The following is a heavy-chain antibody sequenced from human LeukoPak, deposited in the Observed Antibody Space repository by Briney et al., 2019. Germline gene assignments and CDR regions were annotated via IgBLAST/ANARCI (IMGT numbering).Heavy chain of an antibody. J-gene: IGHJ6*04. CDR2: ISSSGSTI. CDR1: GFTFSSYE. D-gene: IGHD3-10*02. Sequence: PGGSLRLSCAASGFTFSSYEMNWVRQAPGKGLEGVSYISSSGSTIYCADPVKGRFTISRDNAKNSLYLQMNSLRAEDTAVYYCAELGITMIGGVWGKGTTVTISS. CDR3: AELGITMIGGV. V-gene: IGHV3-48*03.